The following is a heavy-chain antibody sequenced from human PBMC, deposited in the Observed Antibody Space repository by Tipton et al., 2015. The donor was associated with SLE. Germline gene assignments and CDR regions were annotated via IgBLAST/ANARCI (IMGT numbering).Heavy chain of an antibody. V-gene: IGHV4-59*01. CDR3: ARLSAYYRVFDL. CDR2: IYYSGST. J-gene: IGHJ4*02. Sequence: TLSLTCTVSGGSISSYYWSWIRQPPGKGLEWIGYIYYSGSTNYNPSLKSRVTISVDTSKSQFSLRLSSVTAADTAMYYCARLSAYYRVFDLWGQGTLVIVAS. CDR1: GGSISSYY. D-gene: IGHD3-3*01.